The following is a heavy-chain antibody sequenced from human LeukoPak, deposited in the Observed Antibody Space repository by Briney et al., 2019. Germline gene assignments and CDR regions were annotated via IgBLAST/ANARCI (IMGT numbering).Heavy chain of an antibody. J-gene: IGHJ4*02. CDR2: IIPIFGTA. D-gene: IGHD3-10*01. V-gene: IGHV1-69*13. CDR3: ARPLPGALLTFDY. CDR1: GGTFSSYA. Sequence: ASVKVSCKASGGTFSSYAISWVRQAPGQGLEWMGGIIPIFGTANYAQKFQGRVTITADESTSTAHMELSSLRSEDTAVYYCARPLPGALLTFDYWGQGTLVTVSS.